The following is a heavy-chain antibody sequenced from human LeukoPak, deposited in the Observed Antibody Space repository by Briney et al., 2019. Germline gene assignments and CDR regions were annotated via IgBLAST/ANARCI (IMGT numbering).Heavy chain of an antibody. Sequence: GGSLRLSCAASGFTFSSYRMNWVRQAPGKGLEWVSSISSSSSFIYYADSVKGRFTISRDNAKNSLYLQMNSLRAEDTAVYYCARDTYGSGGEGDFDFWGQGTMVTVSS. CDR3: ARDTYGSGGEGDFDF. J-gene: IGHJ3*01. CDR1: GFTFSSYR. V-gene: IGHV3-21*01. CDR2: ISSSSSFI. D-gene: IGHD3-10*01.